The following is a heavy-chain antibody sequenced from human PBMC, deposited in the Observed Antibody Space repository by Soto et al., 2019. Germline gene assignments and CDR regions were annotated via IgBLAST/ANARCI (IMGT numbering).Heavy chain of an antibody. CDR2: IYYSGST. CDR1: GGSVSSDSYN. CDR3: ASFYGNAVDI. D-gene: IGHD4-17*01. V-gene: IGHV4-39*01. J-gene: IGHJ3*02. Sequence: QLQLQESGPGLVKPSETLSLTCTVSGGSVSSDSYNWDWIRQPPGKGLEWIGTIYYSGSTDYNPSLKSRVTISEDTSNNQFSLKVTSVTAADTAVYSCASFYGNAVDIGGRGATVPVS.